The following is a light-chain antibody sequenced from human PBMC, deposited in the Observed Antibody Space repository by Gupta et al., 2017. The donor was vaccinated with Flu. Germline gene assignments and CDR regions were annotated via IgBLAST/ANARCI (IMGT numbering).Light chain of an antibody. V-gene: IGKV4-1*01. Sequence: NCKSSQSVLYDSTEKDYLSWYQQKPGQPPKLLISWATTRESGVPDRFSASGSGTDFTLTIASLQAEDVAVYYCQQYYDVHFTFGGGTKVEIK. CDR2: WAT. CDR3: QQYYDVHFT. CDR1: QSVLYDSTEKDY. J-gene: IGKJ4*01.